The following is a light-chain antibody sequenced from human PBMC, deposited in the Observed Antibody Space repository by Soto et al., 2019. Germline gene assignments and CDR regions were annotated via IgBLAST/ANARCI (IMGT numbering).Light chain of an antibody. CDR3: QQYNTYSGLT. CDR1: QSISNW. Sequence: DIQMTQSPSTLSASVGDRVTITCRASQSISNWLAWYQQKPGKAPKLLIYKASTLESGVPSRFSGSGSGTEFTLTIRSLQPDDFATYYCQQYNTYSGLTFGGGTKVQI. J-gene: IGKJ4*01. CDR2: KAS. V-gene: IGKV1-5*03.